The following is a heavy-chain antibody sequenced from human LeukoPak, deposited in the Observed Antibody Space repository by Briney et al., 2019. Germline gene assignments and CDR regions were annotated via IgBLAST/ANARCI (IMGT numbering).Heavy chain of an antibody. J-gene: IGHJ5*02. Sequence: GASVKVSCKATGYSFTSYALIWVRQAPGQGLEWMGWINTNTGNPTYAQGFTGRFVFSLDTSVSTTYLQISSLKAEDTAVYYCARDPGDDFVVPGDPWGQGTLVTVSS. V-gene: IGHV7-4-1*02. D-gene: IGHD2-2*01. CDR3: ARDPGDDFVVPGDP. CDR1: GYSFTSYA. CDR2: INTNTGNP.